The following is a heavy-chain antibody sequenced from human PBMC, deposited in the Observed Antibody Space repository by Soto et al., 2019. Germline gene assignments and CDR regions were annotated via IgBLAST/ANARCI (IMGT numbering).Heavy chain of an antibody. J-gene: IGHJ4*02. CDR3: ARVRGENFDY. V-gene: IGHV4-30-2*01. Sequence: SETLSLTCAVSGGSISSGGYSWSWIRQPPGKGLEWIGYIYHSGSTYYNPSLKSRVTISVDRSKNQFSLKLSSVTAADTAVYYCARVRGENFDYWGQGTPVTVSS. D-gene: IGHD3-10*01. CDR2: IYHSGST. CDR1: GGSISSGGYS.